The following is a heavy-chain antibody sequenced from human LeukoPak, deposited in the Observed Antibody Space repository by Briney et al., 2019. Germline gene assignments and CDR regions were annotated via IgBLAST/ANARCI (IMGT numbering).Heavy chain of an antibody. CDR1: GFTLSSYG. J-gene: IGHJ4*02. Sequence: PGGSLRLSCAASGFTLSSYGMSWVRQAPGKGLEWVSGITGSGGSTYYADSVKGRFTISRDNAKNSLYLQMNSLRAEDTAVYYCARAEMGYSFDYWGQGTLVTVSS. V-gene: IGHV3-23*01. CDR3: ARAEMGYSFDY. D-gene: IGHD5-18*01. CDR2: ITGSGGST.